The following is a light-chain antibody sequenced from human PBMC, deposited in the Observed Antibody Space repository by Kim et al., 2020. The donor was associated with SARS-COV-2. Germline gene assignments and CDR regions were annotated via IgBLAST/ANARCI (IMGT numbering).Light chain of an antibody. CDR3: QSADSSGTIGV. J-gene: IGLJ3*02. CDR2: KDR. CDR1: ALPKQY. V-gene: IGLV3-25*03. Sequence: SYELTQPPSVSVSPGQTARITCSGDALPKQYAYWYQQKPGQAPVLVIYKDRERPSGIPERFSGSSSGTTVTLTISGVQAEDEADYYCQSADSSGTIGVFG.